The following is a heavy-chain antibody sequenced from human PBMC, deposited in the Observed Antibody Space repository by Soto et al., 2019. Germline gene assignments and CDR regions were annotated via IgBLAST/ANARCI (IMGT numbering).Heavy chain of an antibody. J-gene: IGHJ6*02. D-gene: IGHD3-3*02. CDR1: GFTFSSYS. CDR3: ARRRLTDGFIFGPYYHYYGLDV. Sequence: LRLSCAASGFTFSSYSMTWVRQAPGKGLEWVSSISGSSADILSADSVKGRFNISRDNAKNSLYLQMNSLRAEDTAVYLCARRRLTDGFIFGPYYHYYGLDVWGQGITVTVSS. V-gene: IGHV3-21*01. CDR2: ISGSSADI.